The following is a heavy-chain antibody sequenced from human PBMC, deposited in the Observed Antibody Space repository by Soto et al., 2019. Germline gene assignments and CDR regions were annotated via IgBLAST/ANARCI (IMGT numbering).Heavy chain of an antibody. CDR2: ISGSGGST. V-gene: IGHV3-23*01. Sequence: GGSLRLSCAASGFTFSSYAMSWVRQAPGKGLEWVSAISGSGGSTYYADSVKGRFTISRDNSKNTLYLQMNSLRAEDTAVYYCAKCWQDYYYYYYMDVWGKGTTVTVSS. J-gene: IGHJ6*03. CDR1: GFTFSSYA. CDR3: AKCWQDYYYYYYMDV.